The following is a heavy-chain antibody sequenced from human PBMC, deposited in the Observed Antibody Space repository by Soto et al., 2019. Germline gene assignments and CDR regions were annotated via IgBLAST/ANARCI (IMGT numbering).Heavy chain of an antibody. CDR2: IYPDDSDT. Sequence: GESLKISCKTFGYRFTSYWFGWVRQMPGKGLEWMGVIYPDDSDTRYSPTFQGQVTISADKSTSTAYLQLRSLKASDTAMYYCARRRTVVVAGTSDYYFDYWGQGTRVTVPS. CDR1: GYRFTSYW. D-gene: IGHD2-21*01. CDR3: ARRRTVVVAGTSDYYFDY. J-gene: IGHJ4*02. V-gene: IGHV5-51*01.